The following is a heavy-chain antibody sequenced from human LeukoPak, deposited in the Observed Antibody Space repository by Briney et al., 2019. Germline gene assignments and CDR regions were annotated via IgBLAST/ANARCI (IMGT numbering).Heavy chain of an antibody. D-gene: IGHD6-13*01. Sequence: GGSLRLSCAASGFTFRHFAMSWVRQAPGKGLEWVSVISGSGTNTYYAESVKGRFTISRDNSNNALYLQMHGLRDEDTALYYCAKGRRVGIAAPIDAWGQETQVTVSS. CDR1: GFTFRHFA. CDR2: ISGSGTNT. V-gene: IGHV3-23*01. CDR3: AKGRRVGIAAPIDA. J-gene: IGHJ5*02.